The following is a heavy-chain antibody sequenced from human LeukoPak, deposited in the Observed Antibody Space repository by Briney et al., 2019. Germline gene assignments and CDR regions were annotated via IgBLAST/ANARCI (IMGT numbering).Heavy chain of an antibody. CDR3: ARKALEPRWRYYYYYMDV. V-gene: IGHV1-8*03. J-gene: IGHJ6*03. CDR1: GDTFTSYD. Sequence: ASEKVSCKASGDTFTSYDINWVRQATGQGLEWMGWMNPDSGNTGYAQKFQGRITITRNTSISTAYMGLSSLRSEDTAVYYCARKALEPRWRYYYYYMDVWGQGTTVTVSS. D-gene: IGHD1-1*01. CDR2: MNPDSGNT.